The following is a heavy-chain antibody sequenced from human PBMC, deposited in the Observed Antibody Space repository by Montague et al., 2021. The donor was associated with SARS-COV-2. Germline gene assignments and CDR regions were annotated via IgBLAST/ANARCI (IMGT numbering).Heavy chain of an antibody. CDR1: GGSISSINW. D-gene: IGHD6-19*01. J-gene: IGHJ4*02. V-gene: IGHV4-4*02. Sequence: TLFLTCVVSGGSISSINWWSWVRQPPGKGLEWIGEIYHSGSTNYNPSLKSRVIISVDKSKNQFSLRLSSVTAADTAVYYCARTGYSSGWHSFDYWGQGTLVTVSS. CDR3: ARTGYSSGWHSFDY. CDR2: IYHSGST.